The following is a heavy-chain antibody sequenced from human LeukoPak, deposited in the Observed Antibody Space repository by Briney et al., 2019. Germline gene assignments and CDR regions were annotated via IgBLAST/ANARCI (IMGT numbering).Heavy chain of an antibody. CDR3: ARGDYGDYFAAFDI. CDR1: GFTFSSYA. J-gene: IGHJ3*02. Sequence: GGSLRLSCAASGFTFSSYAMHWVRQAPGKGLEWVAVISYDGSNKYYADSVKGRFTISRDNSKNTPYLQMNSLRAEDTAVYYCARGDYGDYFAAFDIWGQGTMVTVSS. D-gene: IGHD4-17*01. CDR2: ISYDGSNK. V-gene: IGHV3-30-3*01.